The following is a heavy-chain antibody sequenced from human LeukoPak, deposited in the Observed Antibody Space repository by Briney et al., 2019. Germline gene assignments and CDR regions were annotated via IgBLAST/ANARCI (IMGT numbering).Heavy chain of an antibody. Sequence: QPGRSLRLSCAASGFTFSSYAMHWVRQAPGKGLEWVAVISYDGSNKYYADSVKGRFTISRDNARNTLFLQMNSLRAEDTAVYYCAREDGAAVGYFDLWGQGTLVTVSS. CDR3: AREDGAAVGYFDL. CDR2: ISYDGSNK. D-gene: IGHD6-13*01. V-gene: IGHV3-30-3*01. J-gene: IGHJ4*02. CDR1: GFTFSSYA.